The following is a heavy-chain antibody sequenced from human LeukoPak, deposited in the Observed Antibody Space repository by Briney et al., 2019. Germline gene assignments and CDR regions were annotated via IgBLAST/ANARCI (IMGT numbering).Heavy chain of an antibody. CDR2: IYYSGST. Sequence: SETLSLTCTVSGGSISSSSYYWGWIRQPPGKGLEWIGSIYYSGSTYYNPSLKSRVTISVDTSKNQFSLKLSSVTAADTAVYYCARADSSSWYSVDYWGQGTLVTVSS. CDR3: ARADSSSWYSVDY. D-gene: IGHD6-13*01. V-gene: IGHV4-39*07. CDR1: GGSISSSSYY. J-gene: IGHJ4*02.